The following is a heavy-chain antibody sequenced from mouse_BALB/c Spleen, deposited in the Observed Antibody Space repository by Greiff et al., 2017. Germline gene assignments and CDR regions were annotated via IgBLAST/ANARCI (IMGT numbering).Heavy chain of an antibody. Sequence: VQLQQSGAELVRSGASVKLSCTASGFNIKDYYMHWVKQRPGQGLEWIGYINPSTGYTEYNQKFKDKATLTADKSSSTAYMQLSSLTSEDSAVYYCARPGTRYFDYWGQGTTLTVSS. J-gene: IGHJ2*01. CDR3: ARPGTRYFDY. CDR1: GFNIKDYY. CDR2: INPSTGYT. D-gene: IGHD4-1*01. V-gene: IGHV1S26*01.